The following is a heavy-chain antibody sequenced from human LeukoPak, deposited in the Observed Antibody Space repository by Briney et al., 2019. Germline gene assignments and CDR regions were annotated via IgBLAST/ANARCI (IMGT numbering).Heavy chain of an antibody. Sequence: LETLSLTCTVSGGSISSSSYYWGWIRQPPGKGLEWIGSIYYSGTTYYNPSLKSRVTISVDTSKNQFSLKLSSVTAADTAVYYCARDLGAAWDFDYWGQGTLVTVSS. D-gene: IGHD3-16*01. CDR2: IYYSGTT. CDR1: GGSISSSSYY. J-gene: IGHJ4*02. V-gene: IGHV4-39*07. CDR3: ARDLGAAWDFDY.